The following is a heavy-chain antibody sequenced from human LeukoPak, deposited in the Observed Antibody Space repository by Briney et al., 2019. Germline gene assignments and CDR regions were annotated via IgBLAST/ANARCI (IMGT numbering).Heavy chain of an antibody. CDR3: ARTLMSGSYLYYYYYYYMDV. D-gene: IGHD1-26*01. CDR1: GFTFDDYG. J-gene: IGHJ6*03. Sequence: SGGSLRLSCAASGFTFDDYGMTWVRQVPGKGLEWVSGINWNGGNTGYAASVRGRFTISRDNAKNSLYLQMNSLRAEDTALYYCARTLMSGSYLYYYYYYYMDVWGKGTTVTVSS. V-gene: IGHV3-20*04. CDR2: INWNGGNT.